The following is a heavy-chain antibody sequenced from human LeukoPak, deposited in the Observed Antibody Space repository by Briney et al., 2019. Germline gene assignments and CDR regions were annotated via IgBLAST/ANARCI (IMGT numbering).Heavy chain of an antibody. CDR2: MTTFDARI. D-gene: IGHD6-19*01. J-gene: IGHJ4*02. CDR3: ARDPSSDRFQYLDF. CDR1: GFTFSHFG. V-gene: IGHV3-21*01. Sequence: GGSLRLSCAASGFTFSHFGFIWARQAPGKGLEWVASMTTFDARIYYADSVRGRFTISRDTAENSLFLHMNSLTAEDTAVYYCARDPSSDRFQYLDFWGQGALVTVSS.